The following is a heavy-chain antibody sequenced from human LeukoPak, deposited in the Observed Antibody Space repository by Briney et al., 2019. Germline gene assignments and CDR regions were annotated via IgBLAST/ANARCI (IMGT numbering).Heavy chain of an antibody. V-gene: IGHV4-39*07. CDR2: IYYSGST. J-gene: IGHJ3*02. CDR1: GGSISSSSFY. D-gene: IGHD6-19*01. Sequence: TSETLSLTCTVSGGSISSSSFYWGWIRQPPGKGLEWIGSIYYSGSTYYSPSLKSRVTISVDTSKSQFSLKLSSVTAADTAVYYCARDQQWRNAFDIWGQGTMVTVSS. CDR3: ARDQQWRNAFDI.